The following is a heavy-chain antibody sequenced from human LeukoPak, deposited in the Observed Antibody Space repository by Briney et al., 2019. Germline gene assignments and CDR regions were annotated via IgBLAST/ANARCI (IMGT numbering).Heavy chain of an antibody. Sequence: GESLKISCKGSGYSFTSYWIDWVRQMPGKGLEWMGIIYPGDSDTRYSPSFQGQVTISADKSISTAYLQWSSLKASDTAMYYCARGGYYDSSGYLIAFDYWGQGTLVTVSS. D-gene: IGHD3-22*01. CDR2: IYPGDSDT. V-gene: IGHV5-51*01. J-gene: IGHJ4*02. CDR3: ARGGYYDSSGYLIAFDY. CDR1: GYSFTSYW.